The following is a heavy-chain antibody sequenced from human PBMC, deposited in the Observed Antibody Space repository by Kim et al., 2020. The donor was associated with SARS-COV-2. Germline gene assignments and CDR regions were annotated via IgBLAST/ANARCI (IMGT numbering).Heavy chain of an antibody. CDR1: GFSGTINY. CDR3: HEMGY. CDR2: IYNGGKI. Sequence: GGSLRLSCTASGFSGTINYMSWVRQAPGKGLEWVSVIYNGGKIYYAASVKGRFTISKDNSTNTLYLQMNSLRSEDTAVYFCHEMGYWGEGVLVTVSS. J-gene: IGHJ4*02. V-gene: IGHV3-66*02.